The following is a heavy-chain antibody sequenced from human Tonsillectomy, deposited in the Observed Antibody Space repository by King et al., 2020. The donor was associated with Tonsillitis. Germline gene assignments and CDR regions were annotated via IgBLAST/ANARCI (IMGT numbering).Heavy chain of an antibody. CDR1: GFTFSSYA. J-gene: IGHJ6*02. CDR3: ARDRNYYYGMDV. CDR2: ISYDGSIK. V-gene: IGHV3-30-3*01. Sequence: VQLVESGGGVVQPGRSLRLSCAASGFTFSSYAMHWVRQAPGKGLEWVAVISYDGSIKYYADSVKGRFTISRDNSKNTLYLQMNSLRAEDTAVYYCARDRNYYYGMDVWGQGTTVTVSS.